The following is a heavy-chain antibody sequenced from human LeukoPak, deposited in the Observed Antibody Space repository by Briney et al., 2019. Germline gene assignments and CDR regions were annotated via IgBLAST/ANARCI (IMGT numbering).Heavy chain of an antibody. CDR1: GYPFTGYY. D-gene: IGHD2-2*01. Sequence: VASVKVSCKASGYPFTGYYLHWVRQAPGQGLEWVGRINHNTGVSDYVQKFQGRVTMTRDTSTNTAYMELNRLRSDDTAVYYCAREVGYSTSWYGRFDPWGQGTLVTVSS. CDR2: INHNTGVS. J-gene: IGHJ5*02. V-gene: IGHV1-2*06. CDR3: AREVGYSTSWYGRFDP.